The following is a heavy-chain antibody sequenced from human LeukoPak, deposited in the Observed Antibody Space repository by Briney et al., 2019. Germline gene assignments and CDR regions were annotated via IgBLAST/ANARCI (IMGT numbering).Heavy chain of an antibody. CDR2: IYYSGST. CDR3: ARVCKAAAGYYYYYYMDV. J-gene: IGHJ6*03. V-gene: IGHV4-59*01. Sequence: SETLSLTCTVSGGSISSYYWSWIRQPPGKGLEWIGYIYYSGSTNYNPSLKSRVTISVDTSKNQFSLKLSSVTAADTAVYYCARVCKAAAGYYYYYYMDVWGKGTTVTVSS. D-gene: IGHD6-13*01. CDR1: GGSISSYY.